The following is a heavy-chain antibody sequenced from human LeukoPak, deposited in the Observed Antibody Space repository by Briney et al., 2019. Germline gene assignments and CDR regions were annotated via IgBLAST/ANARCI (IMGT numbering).Heavy chain of an antibody. CDR2: VSYGGMTK. Sequence: PGGSLRLSCVGSGSTFSNYGMHWIRQAPGKGLEWMAVVSYGGMTKYYADSVKGRFTVSRDNSKNTVYLEVDSVTSEDTAVYYCAKEPVVKAGPWYLDSWGQGTLVTVSS. CDR3: AKEPVVKAGPWYLDS. V-gene: IGHV3-30*18. J-gene: IGHJ4*02. D-gene: IGHD2-15*01. CDR1: GSTFSNYG.